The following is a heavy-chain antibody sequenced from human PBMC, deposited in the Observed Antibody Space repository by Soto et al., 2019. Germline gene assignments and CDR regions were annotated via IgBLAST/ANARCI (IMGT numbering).Heavy chain of an antibody. J-gene: IGHJ6*02. Sequence: SETLSLTCAVYGGSFSGYYWSWIRQPPGKGLEWIGEINHSGSTNYNPSLKSRVTISVDTSKNQFSLKLSSVTAADTAVYYCARETHMVRGVIIQYYYYGMDVWGQGTTVTAP. CDR1: GGSFSGYY. V-gene: IGHV4-34*01. CDR2: INHSGST. D-gene: IGHD3-10*01. CDR3: ARETHMVRGVIIQYYYYGMDV.